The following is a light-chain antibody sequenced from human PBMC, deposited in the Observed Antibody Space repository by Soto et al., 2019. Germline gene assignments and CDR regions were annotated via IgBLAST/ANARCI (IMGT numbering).Light chain of an antibody. J-gene: IGKJ3*01. V-gene: IGKV3D-15*01. CDR1: QTISSTY. Sequence: GTLSLSPGDRATRSCRASQTISSTYLAWYQQKRGQAPRLLIDGASNRGTGIPDRFSGGGSGAEYTLTISSLQSEDFAVYYCQQSDKWPRPFGPGTKVAI. CDR3: QQSDKWPRP. CDR2: GAS.